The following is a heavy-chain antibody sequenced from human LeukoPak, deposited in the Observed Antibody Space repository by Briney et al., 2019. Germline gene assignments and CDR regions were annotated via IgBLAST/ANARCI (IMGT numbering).Heavy chain of an antibody. J-gene: IGHJ4*02. CDR2: LDPEDGET. D-gene: IGHD5-12*01. CDR1: GYTLTDLS. V-gene: IGHV1-24*01. Sequence: ASVKVSCKVSGYTLTDLSMHWVRQAPGKGLEWMGGLDPEDGETIYAQKFQGRVTMTEDTSTDTAYMELSSLRSEDTAVYYCATVPNTLATKYFDYWGQGTLVTVSS. CDR3: ATVPNTLATKYFDY.